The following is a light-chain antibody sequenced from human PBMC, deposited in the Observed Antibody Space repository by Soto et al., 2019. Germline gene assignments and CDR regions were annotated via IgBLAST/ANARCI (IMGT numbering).Light chain of an antibody. V-gene: IGKV3-20*01. Sequence: EIVLTQSPGTLSLSPGERATLSCRASQSVSSTYLAWYQQKPGQAPRLLVYGASSRATGTPDRFSGRGSGTDFTLTISRLEPEDFAVYYCQHYGRSLTWTFGQGTKVEIK. CDR2: GAS. CDR1: QSVSSTY. J-gene: IGKJ1*01. CDR3: QHYGRSLTWT.